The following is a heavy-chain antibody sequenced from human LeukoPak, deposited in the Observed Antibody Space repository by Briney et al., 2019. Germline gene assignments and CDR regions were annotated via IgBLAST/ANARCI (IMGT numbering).Heavy chain of an antibody. Sequence: PSETLSLTCSVSGASISSYYWSWIRQPPGKELEWIGHIYYSGTTSYNPSLTSRVTISVDTSKNQFSLNLSSVTAADTVMYYCARNFDSSGYYVYFDYWGQGALVTVSS. J-gene: IGHJ4*02. D-gene: IGHD3-22*01. CDR3: ARNFDSSGYYVYFDY. V-gene: IGHV4-59*01. CDR2: IYYSGTT. CDR1: GASISSYY.